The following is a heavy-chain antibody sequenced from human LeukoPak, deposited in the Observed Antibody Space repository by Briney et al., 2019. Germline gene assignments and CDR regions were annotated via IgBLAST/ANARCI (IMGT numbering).Heavy chain of an antibody. CDR1: GFTFDDYA. J-gene: IGHJ3*02. D-gene: IGHD6-13*01. CDR3: ARDAIATDAFDI. Sequence: GSLRLSCAASGFTFDDYAMHWVRQAPGKGLEWIGYIYYSGSTNYNPSLKSRVTISVDTSKNQFSLKLSSVTAADTAVYYCARDAIATDAFDIWGQGTMVTVSS. V-gene: IGHV4-59*01. CDR2: IYYSGST.